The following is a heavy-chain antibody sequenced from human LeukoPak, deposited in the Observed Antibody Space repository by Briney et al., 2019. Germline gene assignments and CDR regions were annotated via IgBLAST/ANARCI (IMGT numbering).Heavy chain of an antibody. J-gene: IGHJ3*02. CDR1: DGSISSHY. V-gene: IGHV4-59*11. D-gene: IGHD6-6*01. CDR3: ARDRGRKQLGDAFDI. CDR2: IYYSGST. Sequence: SETLSLTCTVSDGSISSHYWSWIRQPPGKGLEWIGYIYYSGSTNYNPSLKSRVTISVDTSKNQFSLKLSSVTVADTAVYYCARDRGRKQLGDAFDIWGQGTMVTVSS.